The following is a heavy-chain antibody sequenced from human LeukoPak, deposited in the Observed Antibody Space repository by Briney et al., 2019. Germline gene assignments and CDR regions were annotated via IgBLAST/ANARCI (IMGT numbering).Heavy chain of an antibody. CDR1: GYTFTGYY. J-gene: IGHJ4*02. V-gene: IGHV1-2*02. Sequence: ASVKVSCKASGYTFTGYYMHRVRQAPGQGLEWMGWINPNSGGTEYAQKFQGRVTMTRDTSISTAYMELSRLRSDDTAVYYCARDSITMIRGVIGYWGQGTLVTVSS. CDR3: ARDSITMIRGVIGY. CDR2: INPNSGGT. D-gene: IGHD3-10*01.